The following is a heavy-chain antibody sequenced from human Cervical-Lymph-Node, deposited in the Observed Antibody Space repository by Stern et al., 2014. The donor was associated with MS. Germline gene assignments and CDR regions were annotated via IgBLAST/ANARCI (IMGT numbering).Heavy chain of an antibody. CDR1: GLTFSDYY. J-gene: IGHJ4*02. V-gene: IGHV3-11*01. CDR3: ARGGRGTSYFWQY. CDR2: ISSSGNTV. D-gene: IGHD1-26*01. Sequence: VPLVESGGGLVKPGGTLRLSCGASGLTFSDYYMTWIRQAQGKGPEWVAHISSSGNTVYYGDSVRGRFTISRDNAKSVLYLQTNNLRAEDTAVYYCARGGRGTSYFWQYWGQGTLVAVSS.